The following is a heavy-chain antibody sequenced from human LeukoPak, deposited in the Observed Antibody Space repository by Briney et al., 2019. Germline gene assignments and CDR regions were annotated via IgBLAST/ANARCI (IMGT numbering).Heavy chain of an antibody. J-gene: IGHJ4*02. CDR2: INSDGSRT. Sequence: GGSLRLSCAASGFTFSSYWMHWVRQAPGKGLVWVSLINSDGSRTNYADSVKGRFTISRDNAKNTPYLQMNSLRAEDTAVYYCVRDRPSFAFDYWGQGTLVTVSS. V-gene: IGHV3-74*01. CDR3: VRDRPSFAFDY. CDR1: GFTFSSYW. D-gene: IGHD6-6*01.